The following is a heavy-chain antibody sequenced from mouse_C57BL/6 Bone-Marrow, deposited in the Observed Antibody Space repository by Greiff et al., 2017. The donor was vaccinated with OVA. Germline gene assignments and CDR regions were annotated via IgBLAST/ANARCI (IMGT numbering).Heavy chain of an antibody. CDR3: ARRLYFDY. CDR2: ISSGSSTI. Sequence: EVMLVESGGGLVKPGGSLKLCCAASGFTFSDYGMHWVRQAPEKGLEWVAYISSGSSTISYADTVKGRFTISRDNAKNTLFLQMTSLRSEDTAMYYCARRLYFDYWGQGTTLTVSS. J-gene: IGHJ2*01. CDR1: GFTFSDYG. V-gene: IGHV5-17*01.